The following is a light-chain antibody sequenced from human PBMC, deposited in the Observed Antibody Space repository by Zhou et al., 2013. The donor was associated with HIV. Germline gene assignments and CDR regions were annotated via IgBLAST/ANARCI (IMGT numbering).Light chain of an antibody. CDR1: QSISSW. J-gene: IGKJ1*01. CDR3: LQDYAYPRT. V-gene: IGKV1-5*01. Sequence: DIQMTQSPSTLSASVGDRVTITCRASQSISSWLAWYQQKPGKAPKLLIYGASTLQSGVPSRFSGSGAGTDFTLTIAGLQSEDYATYYCLQDYAYPRTFGQGTKIQIK. CDR2: GAS.